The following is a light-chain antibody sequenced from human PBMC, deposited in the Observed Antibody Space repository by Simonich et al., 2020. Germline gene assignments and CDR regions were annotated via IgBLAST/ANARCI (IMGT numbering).Light chain of an antibody. Sequence: NFMLTQPHSVSESPGKTVTISCTRSSGSIASYYVQWYQQRPGSAPTTVIYEDNQIPSGVPDRFSGSIDSSSNSASLTIAGLKTEDEADYYCQSYDSSNWVFGGGTKLTVL. CDR1: SGSIASYY. V-gene: IGLV6-57*03. J-gene: IGLJ3*02. CDR2: EDN. CDR3: QSYDSSNWV.